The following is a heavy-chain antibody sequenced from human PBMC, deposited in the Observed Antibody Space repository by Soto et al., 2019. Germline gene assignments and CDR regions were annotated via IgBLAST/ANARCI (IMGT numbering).Heavy chain of an antibody. CDR1: GFTFSNAW. CDR3: TTDVAGYCSSTTCNTPENWFDP. J-gene: IGHJ5*02. V-gene: IGHV3-15*01. Sequence: EVQLVESGGGLVKPGGSLRLSGAASGFTFSNAWMSWVRQAPGKGLACVGRLSSNGDGGTTNYAPPAKARFTMSRDDSKNMVYLQMNSLKIEDTAVYYCTTDVAGYCSSTTCNTPENWFDPWGQGTLVTVSS. D-gene: IGHD2-2*03. CDR2: LSSNGDGGTT.